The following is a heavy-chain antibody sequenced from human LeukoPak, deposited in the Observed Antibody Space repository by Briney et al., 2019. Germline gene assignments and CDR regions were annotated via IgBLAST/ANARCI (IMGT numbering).Heavy chain of an antibody. CDR2: IHYSGST. V-gene: IGHV4-39*01. D-gene: IGHD6-6*01. J-gene: IGHJ4*02. CDR3: ARPITSSSSPFGY. Sequence: SETLSLTCSVSGGSINSGSYYWAWIRQSPGKGLEWIGSIHYSGSTYQNPSLKSRVTISVDTSKNQFSLKLSSVTAADTAVYYCARPITSSSSPFGYWGQGTLVTVSS. CDR1: GGSINSGSYY.